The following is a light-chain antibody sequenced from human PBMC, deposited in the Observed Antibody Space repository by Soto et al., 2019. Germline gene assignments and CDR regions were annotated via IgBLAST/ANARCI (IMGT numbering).Light chain of an antibody. V-gene: IGLV2-23*01. CDR2: EGS. J-gene: IGLJ2*01. Sequence: QSALTQPASVSGSPGQSITISCTGTSSDVGSYNLVSWYQQHPGKAPKLMIYEGSKRPSGVSNRFFGSKSANTASLTISGLQTEDEADYYCCSYAGNSVIFGGGTKLTVL. CDR3: CSYAGNSVI. CDR1: SSDVGSYNL.